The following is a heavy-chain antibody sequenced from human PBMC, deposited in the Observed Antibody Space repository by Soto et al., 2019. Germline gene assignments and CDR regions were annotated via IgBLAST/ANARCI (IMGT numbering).Heavy chain of an antibody. CDR3: AAIPGPDRDTARSDY. Sequence: GGSLRLSCAASGFTFDDYAMHWVRQAPGKGLEWVSGISWNSGSIGYADSVKGRFTISRDNAKNSLYLQMNSLRAEDTAVYYCAAIPGPDRDTARSDYWGQGTLVTVSS. CDR1: GFTFDDYA. J-gene: IGHJ4*02. D-gene: IGHD5-18*01. V-gene: IGHV3-9*01. CDR2: ISWNSGSI.